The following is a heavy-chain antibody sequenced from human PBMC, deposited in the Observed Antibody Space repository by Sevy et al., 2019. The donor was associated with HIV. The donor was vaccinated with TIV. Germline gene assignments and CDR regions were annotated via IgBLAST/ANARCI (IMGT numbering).Heavy chain of an antibody. J-gene: IGHJ5*02. Sequence: ASVKVSCKASGYTFTGYYMHWVRQAPGQGLEWMGWINPNSGGTNYAQKFQGRVTMTRDTSISTAYMELSRLRSDDTAVYYCARGFNTDIVVVPAENWFDPWGQGTLVTVSS. D-gene: IGHD2-2*01. CDR1: GYTFTGYY. V-gene: IGHV1-2*02. CDR2: INPNSGGT. CDR3: ARGFNTDIVVVPAENWFDP.